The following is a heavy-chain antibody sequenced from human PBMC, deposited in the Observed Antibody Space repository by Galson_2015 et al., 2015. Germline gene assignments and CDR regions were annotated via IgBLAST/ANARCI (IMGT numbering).Heavy chain of an antibody. V-gene: IGHV3-53*01. Sequence: SLRLSCAASGFTVSSNYMHWVRQAPGKGLEWVSRIYSGDNTYYADSVKGRFTISRDNSKNTLYLQMNSLRAEDTAVYYCGRRGTGGRALDYWGQGTLVTVSS. CDR3: GRRGTGGRALDY. J-gene: IGHJ4*02. D-gene: IGHD3-16*01. CDR1: GFTVSSNY. CDR2: IYSGDNT.